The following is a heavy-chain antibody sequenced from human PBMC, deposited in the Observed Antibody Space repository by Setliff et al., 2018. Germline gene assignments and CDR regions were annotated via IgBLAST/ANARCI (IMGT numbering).Heavy chain of an antibody. CDR2: ISAYNGNT. CDR1: GYTFTSYG. CDR3: ARAEGYYNFWSGYFPYYYGMDV. D-gene: IGHD3-3*01. Sequence: ASVKVSCKASGYTFTSYGISWVRQAPGQGLEWMGWISAYNGNTNYAQKLQGRVTMTTDTSTSTAYMELRSLRSDDTAVYYCARAEGYYNFWSGYFPYYYGMDVWGQGTTVTVSS. J-gene: IGHJ6*02. V-gene: IGHV1-18*01.